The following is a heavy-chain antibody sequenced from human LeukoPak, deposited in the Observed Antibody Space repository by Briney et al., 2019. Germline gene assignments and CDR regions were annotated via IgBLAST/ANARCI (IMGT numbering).Heavy chain of an antibody. CDR2: INSDGSRT. D-gene: IGHD3-10*01. CDR3: ASSASYPLDY. V-gene: IGHV3-74*01. CDR1: GFTFSSYW. J-gene: IGHJ4*02. Sequence: PGGSLRLSCAASGFTFSSYWMYWVRQAPGKGLVWVSRINSDGSRTSYADSVKGRFTISRDNAKNTLYLQMNGLRAVDTAVYYCASSASYPLDYWGQGTLVTVSS.